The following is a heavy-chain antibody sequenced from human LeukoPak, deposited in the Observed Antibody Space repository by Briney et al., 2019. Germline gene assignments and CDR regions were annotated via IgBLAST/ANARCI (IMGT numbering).Heavy chain of an antibody. CDR3: ALYCSYTNCPFDY. CDR1: GFTFSSYA. D-gene: IGHD2-2*01. Sequence: PGGSLRLSCAASGFTFSSYAMSWVRQAPGKGLECVSTISGSGGRTYYADSVKGRFTTSRDNSKDTLYLQMNSLRAEDTAVYYCALYCSYTNCPFDYWGQGTLVTVSS. CDR2: ISGSGGRT. V-gene: IGHV3-23*01. J-gene: IGHJ4*02.